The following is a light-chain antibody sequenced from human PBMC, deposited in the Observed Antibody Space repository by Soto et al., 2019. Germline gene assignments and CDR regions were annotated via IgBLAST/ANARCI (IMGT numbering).Light chain of an antibody. CDR1: QSVSSY. CDR3: QQRSNWPRT. CDR2: DAS. V-gene: IGKV3-11*01. J-gene: IGKJ2*01. Sequence: EIVLTQSPATLSLSPGERATLSCRASQSVSSYLAGYKQKPGQAPRLLFNDASNRATGIPARFSGSGSGTDFSLTISSLEPEDFAIYYCQQRSNWPRTFGQGTKLEIK.